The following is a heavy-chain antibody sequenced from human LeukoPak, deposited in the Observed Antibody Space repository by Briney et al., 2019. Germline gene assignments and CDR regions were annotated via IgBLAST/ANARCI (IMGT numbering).Heavy chain of an antibody. Sequence: GGSLRLSCAASGFTFSSYGMSWVRQAPGKGLEWVSAISGSGGSTYYADSVKGRFTISRDNSKNTLYLQMNSLRAEDTAVYYCAKGNYGSGSYPILGDAFDIWGQGTMVTVSS. CDR2: ISGSGGST. D-gene: IGHD3-10*01. V-gene: IGHV3-23*01. J-gene: IGHJ3*02. CDR1: GFTFSSYG. CDR3: AKGNYGSGSYPILGDAFDI.